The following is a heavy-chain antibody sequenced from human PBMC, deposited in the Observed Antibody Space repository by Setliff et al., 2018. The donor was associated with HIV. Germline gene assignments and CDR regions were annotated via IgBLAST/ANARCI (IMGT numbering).Heavy chain of an antibody. Sequence: GGSLRLSCAASGFTFSSYTMNWVRQAPGKGLEWVSSISSSSSYIYYVDSVKGRFTISRDNSKNTLYLQMNSLTSEDTAVYFCAAMGGGVGPTSWVAFDYWGPGMLVTVSS. J-gene: IGHJ4*02. CDR1: GFTFSSYT. V-gene: IGHV3-21*04. CDR3: AAMGGGVGPTSWVAFDY. D-gene: IGHD1-26*01. CDR2: ISSSSSYI.